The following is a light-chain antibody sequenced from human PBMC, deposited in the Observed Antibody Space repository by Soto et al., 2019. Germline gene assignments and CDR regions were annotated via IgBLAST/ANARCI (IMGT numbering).Light chain of an antibody. Sequence: QSVLTQPASVSGSPGQSITISCTGTGSDVGGYNFVSWYQQHPGKAPKLMLYQVRNRPSGVSDRFSGSKSGNTASLTISGLQPEDEADYYCCSYTSSSTLLYLFGTGTKVTVL. J-gene: IGLJ1*01. CDR3: CSYTSSSTLLYL. CDR2: QVR. V-gene: IGLV2-14*01. CDR1: GSDVGGYNF.